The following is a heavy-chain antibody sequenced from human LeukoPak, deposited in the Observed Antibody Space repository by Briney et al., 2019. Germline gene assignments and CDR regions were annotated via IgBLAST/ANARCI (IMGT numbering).Heavy chain of an antibody. Sequence: SETLSLTCALYGGSFSGYYWGWIRQPPGKGLEWIGEINHSGSTNYNPPLKSRVTISVDTSKNQFSLKLSSVTAADTAVYYCARPLRSYWGQGTLVAVSS. CDR1: GGSFSGYY. CDR2: INHSGST. CDR3: ARPLRSY. V-gene: IGHV4-34*01. D-gene: IGHD2-21*02. J-gene: IGHJ4*02.